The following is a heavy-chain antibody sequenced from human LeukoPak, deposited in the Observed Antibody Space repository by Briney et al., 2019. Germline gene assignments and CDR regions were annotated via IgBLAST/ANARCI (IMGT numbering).Heavy chain of an antibody. CDR3: ASHSSGWFG. D-gene: IGHD6-19*01. V-gene: IGHV3-7*01. Sequence: SGGSLRLSCATSGFTFNSYWMSWVRQAPGKGLEWVANIKPDGGEKYYVASVTGRFTISRDNAKNSLYLQMNSLRADDTAVYYCASHSSGWFGWGQGTLVTVSS. J-gene: IGHJ4*02. CDR2: IKPDGGEK. CDR1: GFTFNSYW.